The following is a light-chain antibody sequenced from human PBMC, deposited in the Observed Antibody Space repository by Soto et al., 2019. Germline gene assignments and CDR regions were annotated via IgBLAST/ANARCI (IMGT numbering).Light chain of an antibody. CDR1: QTISRW. CDR2: TAS. J-gene: IGKJ5*01. CDR3: HQSYSTFPIT. V-gene: IGKV1-5*01. Sequence: IQMTLYTSTLSASVGDTVTITCLASQTISRWLAWYQQKPGKAPRLLIYTASTLESGVPSRFSASGSGTDFTLTISSLQPEDFATYYCHQSYSTFPITFGQGTRLEIK.